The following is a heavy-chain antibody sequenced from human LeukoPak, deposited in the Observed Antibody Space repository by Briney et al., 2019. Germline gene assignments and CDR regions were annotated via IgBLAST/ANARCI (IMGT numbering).Heavy chain of an antibody. CDR3: AREAVADYYYYGMDV. V-gene: IGHV4-59*01. J-gene: IGHJ6*04. Sequence: PSETLSLTCTLSGGSISSYYRSWIRQPPGKGLEWIGYIYYSGSTNYNPSLKSRVTISVDTSKNQFSLKLSSVTAADTAVYYCAREAVADYYYYGMDVWGKGTTVTVSS. CDR2: IYYSGST. CDR1: GGSISSYY. D-gene: IGHD6-19*01.